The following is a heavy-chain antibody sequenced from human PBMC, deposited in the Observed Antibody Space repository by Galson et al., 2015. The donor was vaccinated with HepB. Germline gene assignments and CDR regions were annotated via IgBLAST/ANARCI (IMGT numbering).Heavy chain of an antibody. CDR1: GFSFGSYS. J-gene: IGHJ4*02. CDR2: INHNGGNT. D-gene: IGHD4-23*01. CDR3: VKVGYGGRAWYYFDF. V-gene: IGHV3-64D*06. Sequence: SLRLSCAASGFSFGSYSMHWVRQAPGEGLESVSAINHNGGNTYYADSMKGRVTISRDNSENTLSLEMSSLRPEDSAVYYCVKVGYGGRAWYYFDFWGQGTLVTVSS.